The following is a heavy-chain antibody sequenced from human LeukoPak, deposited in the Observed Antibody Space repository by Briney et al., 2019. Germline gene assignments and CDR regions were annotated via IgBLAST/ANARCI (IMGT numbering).Heavy chain of an antibody. CDR3: AKGGKWDVTPFDY. D-gene: IGHD1-26*01. J-gene: IGHJ4*02. CDR1: GFTFSSYA. CDR2: ISGSGGST. V-gene: IGHV3-23*01. Sequence: PGGSLRLSCAASGFTFSSYAMSWVRQAPRKGLEWVSAISGSGGSTYYADSVKGRFTISRDNSKNTLYLQVNSLRAEDTAVYYCAKGGKWDVTPFDYRGQGTLVTVSS.